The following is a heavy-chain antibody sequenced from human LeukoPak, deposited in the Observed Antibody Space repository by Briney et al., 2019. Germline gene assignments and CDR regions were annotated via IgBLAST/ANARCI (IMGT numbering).Heavy chain of an antibody. D-gene: IGHD1/OR15-1a*01. CDR3: AREYPNTLYFDQ. V-gene: IGHV3-33*01. CDR2: IWYDGTNI. J-gene: IGHJ4*02. CDR1: GFTFSSFG. Sequence: GGSLRLSCAASGFTFSSFGMHWVRQAPGKGLEWVAVIWYDGTNIDYAESVKGRFTISRDNSKNTLYLQLDSLRAEDTAVYYCAREYPNTLYFDQWGQGTLVSVSS.